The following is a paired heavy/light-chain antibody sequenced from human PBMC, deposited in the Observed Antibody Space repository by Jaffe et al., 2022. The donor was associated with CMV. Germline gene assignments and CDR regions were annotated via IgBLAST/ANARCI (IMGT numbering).Heavy chain of an antibody. V-gene: IGHV3-53*01. Sequence: EVQLVESGGGLIQPGGSLRLSCAASGFTVSSNYMSWVRQAPGKGLEWVSVIYSGGSTYYADSVKGRFTISRDNSKNTLYLQMNSLRAEDTAVYYCARYEVPRQRWLQLPGLSGAFDIWGQGTMVTVSS. D-gene: IGHD5-12*01. CDR3: ARYEVPRQRWLQLPGLSGAFDI. CDR2: IYSGGST. J-gene: IGHJ3*02. CDR1: GFTVSSNY.
Light chain of an antibody. CDR2: AAS. Sequence: DIQMTQSPSSVSASVGDRVTITCRASQGISSWLAWYQQKPGKAPKLLIYAASSLQSGVPSRFSGSGSGTDFTLTISSLQPEDFATYYCQQANSFPITFGPGTKVDIK. CDR1: QGISSW. J-gene: IGKJ3*01. V-gene: IGKV1-12*01. CDR3: QQANSFPIT.